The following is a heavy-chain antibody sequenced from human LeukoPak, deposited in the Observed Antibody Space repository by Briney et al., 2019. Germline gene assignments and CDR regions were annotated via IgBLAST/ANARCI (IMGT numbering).Heavy chain of an antibody. D-gene: IGHD4-23*01. J-gene: IGHJ3*02. CDR3: ARVSVVTEAFDI. CDR2: IHTSGST. Sequence: SETLSLTCTVSGGSISSYYWSWIRQPAGKGLEWIGRIHTSGSTNYNPSLKSRVTMSVDTSKNQFSLKLSSVTAADTALYYCARVSVVTEAFDIWGQGTMVTVSS. CDR1: GGSISSYY. V-gene: IGHV4-4*07.